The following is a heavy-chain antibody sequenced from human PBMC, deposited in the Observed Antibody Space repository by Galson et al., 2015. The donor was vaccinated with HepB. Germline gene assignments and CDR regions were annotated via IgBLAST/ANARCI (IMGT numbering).Heavy chain of an antibody. V-gene: IGHV3-21*01. Sequence: SLRLSCAASGFTFSSYSMNWVRQAPGKGLEWVSSISSSSSYIYYADSVKGRFTISRDNAKNSLYLQMNSLRAEDTAVYYCARVAGRDGYYDILTGYYQTEYFQHWGQGTLVTVSS. CDR1: GFTFSSYS. CDR2: ISSSSSYI. CDR3: ARVAGRDGYYDILTGYYQTEYFQH. D-gene: IGHD3-9*01. J-gene: IGHJ1*01.